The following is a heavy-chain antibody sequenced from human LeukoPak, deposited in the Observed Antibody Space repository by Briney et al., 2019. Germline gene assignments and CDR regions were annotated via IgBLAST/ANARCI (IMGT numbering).Heavy chain of an antibody. CDR1: GYTFTGYY. J-gene: IGHJ4*02. CDR2: INPNSGGT. V-gene: IGHV1-2*02. Sequence: GASVRVSCKASGYTFTGYYMHWVRQAPGQGLEWMGWINPNSGGTIYAQKFQGRVSMTRDTSINTAYMELSRLRSDDTAVYYCARGDYDSLSFDYWGQGNLVTVSS. D-gene: IGHD3-22*01. CDR3: ARGDYDSLSFDY.